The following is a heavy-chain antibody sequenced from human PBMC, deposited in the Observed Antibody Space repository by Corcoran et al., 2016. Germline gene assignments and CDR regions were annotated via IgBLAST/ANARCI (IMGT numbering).Heavy chain of an antibody. CDR3: ASAPRYCSGGSCCHSEVYYYDYGMDV. D-gene: IGHD2-15*01. V-gene: IGHV1-69*01. Sequence: QVQLVQSGAEVKKPGSSVKVSCKASGGTFSSYAISWVRQAPGQGLEWMGGIIPIFGTANYAQKFQGRVTITADESTSTAYMELSSLRSEDTGVYYCASAPRYCSGGSCCHSEVYYYDYGMDVWGQGTTVTGSS. CDR2: IIPIFGTA. J-gene: IGHJ6*02. CDR1: GGTFSSYA.